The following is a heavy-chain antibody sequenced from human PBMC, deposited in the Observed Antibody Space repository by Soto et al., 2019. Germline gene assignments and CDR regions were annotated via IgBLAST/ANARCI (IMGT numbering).Heavy chain of an antibody. CDR1: GCTFSSFW. CDR3: TSDRYPRCYHGSGSYPYY. Sequence: GGCRRRSCAPAGCTFSSFWMSCLRHAPAKGRERVANSKTAGTETHYVYSVKGRFTISRDSPKSSLFLQMNSLRVEDTAVYFCTSDRYPRCYHGSGSYPYYWGQGTPVTVSS. D-gene: IGHD3-10*01. CDR2: SKTAGTET. J-gene: IGHJ4*02. V-gene: IGHV3-7*03.